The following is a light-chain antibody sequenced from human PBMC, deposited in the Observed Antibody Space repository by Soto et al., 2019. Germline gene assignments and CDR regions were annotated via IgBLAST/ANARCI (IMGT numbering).Light chain of an antibody. V-gene: IGKV1-5*01. CDR1: QSIGSL. CDR3: QPGT. CDR2: DGT. Sequence: DIQMTQSPSTLSASVGDRVTITCRASQSIGSLLAWYQQKPGKAPKLLIYDGTTLESGVPSRFSGSESDTEFTITTNSLQSDDFATYYCQPGTFGHGTKVDIK. J-gene: IGKJ1*01.